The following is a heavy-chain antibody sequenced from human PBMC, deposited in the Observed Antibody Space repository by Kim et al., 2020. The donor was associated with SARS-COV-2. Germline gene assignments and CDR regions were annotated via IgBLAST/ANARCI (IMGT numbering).Heavy chain of an antibody. J-gene: IGHJ4*02. V-gene: IGHV3-74*03. D-gene: IGHD2-15*01. Sequence: TYANSVQGRVTIFTDNAKNTQYLQRNSMRVEDTAIYYCTRDLDCSLFDHWGQGTLVTVSS. CDR3: TRDLDCSLFDH.